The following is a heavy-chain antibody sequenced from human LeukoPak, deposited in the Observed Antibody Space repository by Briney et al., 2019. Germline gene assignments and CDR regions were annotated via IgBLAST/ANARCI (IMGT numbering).Heavy chain of an antibody. CDR2: ISWNSGSI. D-gene: IGHD4-23*01. V-gene: IGHV3-9*03. Sequence: PGGSLRLSCAASGFTFDDHAMHWVRQAPGKGLEWVSGISWNSGSIGYADSVKGRFTISRDNAKNSLYLQMNSLRADDMALYYCAIGTGGIIPFPALDYWGQGTLVTVSS. J-gene: IGHJ4*02. CDR1: GFTFDDHA. CDR3: AIGTGGIIPFPALDY.